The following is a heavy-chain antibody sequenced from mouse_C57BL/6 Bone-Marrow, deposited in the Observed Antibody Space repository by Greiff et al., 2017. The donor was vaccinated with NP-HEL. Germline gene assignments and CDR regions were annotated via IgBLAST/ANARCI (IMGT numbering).Heavy chain of an antibody. CDR2: INPSSGYT. Sequence: VQLQESGAELAKPGASVKLSCKASGYTFTSYWMHWVKQRPGQGLEWIGYINPSSGYTKYNQKFKDKATLTADKSSSTAYVQLSSLTYEDSAVYYCARGCRPHYYGSSYWYFDVWGTGTTVTVSS. J-gene: IGHJ1*03. D-gene: IGHD1-1*01. CDR3: ARGCRPHYYGSSYWYFDV. V-gene: IGHV1-7*01. CDR1: GYTFTSYW.